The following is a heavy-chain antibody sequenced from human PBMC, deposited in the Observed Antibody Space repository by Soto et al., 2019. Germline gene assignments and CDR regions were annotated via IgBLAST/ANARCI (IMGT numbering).Heavy chain of an antibody. CDR2: IYQSGST. CDR3: ASGTIYHSYGRDV. J-gene: IGHJ6*02. V-gene: IGHV4-61*01. CDR1: GVSVNSGNYY. D-gene: IGHD2-2*01. Sequence: QVQLQESGPGLVKPSETLSLTCTVSGVSVNSGNYYWSWIRQTPGKGLEWIGYIYQSGSTRYNPPLKSRVTISLDTSKNQFSLKMSSVTAADTAVYYCASGTIYHSYGRDVWGQGKMVTVSS.